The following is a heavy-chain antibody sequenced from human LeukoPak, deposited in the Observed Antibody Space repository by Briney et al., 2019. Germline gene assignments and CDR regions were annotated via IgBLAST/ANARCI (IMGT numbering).Heavy chain of an antibody. CDR3: ARGGGVRTGSGWRPGNYFDF. CDR2: IHYGESP. Sequence: SETLSLTCTVSGYFISSGYFWGWIRQPPGKGLEWIGIIHYGESPYYSPSLESRITISMDTSKNHFSLNLSSVTATDTAVYYCARGGGVRTGSGWRPGNYFDFWGQGSLVIVSS. D-gene: IGHD6-19*01. V-gene: IGHV4-38-2*02. CDR1: GYFISSGYF. J-gene: IGHJ4*02.